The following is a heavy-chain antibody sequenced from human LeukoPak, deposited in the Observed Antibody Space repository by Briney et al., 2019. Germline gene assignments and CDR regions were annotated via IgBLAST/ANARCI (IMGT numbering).Heavy chain of an antibody. D-gene: IGHD4-23*01. CDR2: ISYNGSNK. Sequence: GGSLRLSCAASGFTFSSYVMHWVRQAPGKGLEWVAVISYNGSNKYYADSVEGRFTISRDTSRNTLYLQMNSLRPEDTAVYYCARGGSNSDAMDVWGQGTTVTVSS. CDR1: GFTFSSYV. V-gene: IGHV3-30*19. J-gene: IGHJ6*02. CDR3: ARGGSNSDAMDV.